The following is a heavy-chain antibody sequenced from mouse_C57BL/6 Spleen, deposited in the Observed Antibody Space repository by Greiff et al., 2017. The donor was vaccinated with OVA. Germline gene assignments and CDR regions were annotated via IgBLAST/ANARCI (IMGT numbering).Heavy chain of an antibody. CDR3: TRDPYGSSYRAY. D-gene: IGHD1-1*01. Sequence: EVQLVESGEGLVKPGGSLKLSCAASGFTFSSYAMSWVRQTPEKRLEWVAYISSGGDYIYYADTVKGRFTISRDNARNTLYLQMSSLKSEDTAMYYCTRDPYGSSYRAYWGQGTLVTVSA. J-gene: IGHJ3*01. V-gene: IGHV5-9-1*02. CDR2: ISSGGDYI. CDR1: GFTFSSYA.